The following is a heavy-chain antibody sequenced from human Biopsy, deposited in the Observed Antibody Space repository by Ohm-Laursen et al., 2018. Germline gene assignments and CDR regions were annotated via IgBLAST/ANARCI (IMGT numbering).Heavy chain of an antibody. CDR1: GGPFSSYY. D-gene: IGHD3-22*01. CDR3: AREPPSYSYDDSGISDGFDI. V-gene: IGHV4-59*01. J-gene: IGHJ3*02. Sequence: SETLSLTCTVSGGPFSSYYWNWIRQPPGKGLEWIGYIYNTGSTIYNPSIKSRVIMSVDTSKTQFSLSLSSVTAADTAVYYCAREPPSYSYDDSGISDGFDIWGQGTMVTVSS. CDR2: IYNTGST.